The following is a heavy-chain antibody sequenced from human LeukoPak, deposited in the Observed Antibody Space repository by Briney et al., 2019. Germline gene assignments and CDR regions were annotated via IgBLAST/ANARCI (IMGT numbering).Heavy chain of an antibody. CDR3: ARDSVRPYDTALFDY. CDR1: GFTFSSYW. CDR2: IKQDGSEK. V-gene: IGHV3-7*01. J-gene: IGHJ4*02. D-gene: IGHD5-18*01. Sequence: PGGSLRLSCAASGFTFSSYWMSWVRQAPGKGLEWVANIKQDGSEKYYVDSVKGRFTISRDNAKNSLYPQMNSLRAEDTAVYYCARDSVRPYDTALFDYWGQGTLVTVSS.